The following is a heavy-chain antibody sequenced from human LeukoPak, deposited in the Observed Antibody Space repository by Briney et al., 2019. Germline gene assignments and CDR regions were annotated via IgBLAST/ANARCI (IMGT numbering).Heavy chain of an antibody. CDR1: GFTFSSYS. J-gene: IGHJ6*03. D-gene: IGHD3-3*01. V-gene: IGHV3-21*01. Sequence: PGGSLRLSCAASGFTFSSYSMNWVRQAPGKGLEWVSSISSSSSYIYYADSVKGRFTISRDNAKSSLYLQMNSLRAEDTAVYYCARASEGVPKYYDFWSGYYYYYMDVWGKGTTVTVSS. CDR3: ARASEGVPKYYDFWSGYYYYYMDV. CDR2: ISSSSSYI.